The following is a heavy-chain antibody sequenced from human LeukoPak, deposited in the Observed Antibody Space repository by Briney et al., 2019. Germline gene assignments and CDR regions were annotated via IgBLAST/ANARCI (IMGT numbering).Heavy chain of an antibody. CDR3: ATTSRYYYGSGSYDY. CDR1: GYTLTELS. J-gene: IGHJ4*02. CDR2: FDPEDGET. Sequence: ASVKVSCKVSGYTLTELSMHWVRQAPGKGLEWMGGFDPEDGETIYAQKFQGRVTMTEDTSTDTAYMELSSLRSEDTAVYYCATTSRYYYGSGSYDYWGQGTLVTVSS. D-gene: IGHD3-10*01. V-gene: IGHV1-24*01.